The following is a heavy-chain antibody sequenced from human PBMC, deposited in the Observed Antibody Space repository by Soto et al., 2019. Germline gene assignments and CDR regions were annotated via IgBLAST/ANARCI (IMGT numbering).Heavy chain of an antibody. Sequence: GGSLRLSCAASGFTFNSYAMSWVRQAPGKGLEWVSTISGSGDNTYYADSAKGRFTISRDNSKNTLFLQMNSLRAEDSAVYYCAKKKWDGPYYFDYWGQGTLVTVSS. CDR3: AKKKWDGPYYFDY. D-gene: IGHD1-26*01. J-gene: IGHJ4*02. V-gene: IGHV3-23*01. CDR2: ISGSGDNT. CDR1: GFTFNSYA.